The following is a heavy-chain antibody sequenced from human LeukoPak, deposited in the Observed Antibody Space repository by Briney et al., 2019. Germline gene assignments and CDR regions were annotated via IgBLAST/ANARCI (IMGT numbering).Heavy chain of an antibody. J-gene: IGHJ5*02. V-gene: IGHV4-39*07. CDR3: ARGKTRGDNWFDP. D-gene: IGHD3-16*01. Sequence: PSETLSLTCTVSGDSISNTYYYWGWIRQPPGKGLEWIGEINHSGSTNYNPSLKSRVTISVDTSKNQFSLKLSSVTAADTAVYYCARGKTRGDNWFDPWGQGTLVTVSS. CDR2: INHSGST. CDR1: GDSISNTYYY.